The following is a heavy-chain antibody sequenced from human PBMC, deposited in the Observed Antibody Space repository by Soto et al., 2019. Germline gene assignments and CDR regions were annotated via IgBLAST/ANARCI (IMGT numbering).Heavy chain of an antibody. D-gene: IGHD4-17*01. Sequence: LRLSCAASGLTFSDRHMDWVRQAPGKGLVWVGRIRKKTNSYTTEYAASVKGRFIISREDSTNSLYLQMSSLKTEDTAVYYCTTVTTVDYYFDYWGQGALVTVSS. J-gene: IGHJ4*02. V-gene: IGHV3-72*01. CDR1: GLTFSDRH. CDR2: IRKKTNSYTT. CDR3: TTVTTVDYYFDY.